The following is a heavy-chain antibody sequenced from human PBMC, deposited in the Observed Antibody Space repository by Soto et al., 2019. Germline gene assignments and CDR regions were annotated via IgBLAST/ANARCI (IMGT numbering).Heavy chain of an antibody. J-gene: IGHJ4*02. CDR3: ARRNIDCTNGVCYSFDY. Sequence: QLQLQESGPGLVKPSETLSLTCTVSGGSISSSSYYWGWIRQPPGKGLEWIGSIYYSGSTYYNPSLKSRVTISVDTSKNQFSLKLSSVTAADTAVYYCARRNIDCTNGVCYSFDYWGQGTLVTVSS. D-gene: IGHD2-8*01. CDR2: IYYSGST. CDR1: GGSISSSSYY. V-gene: IGHV4-39*01.